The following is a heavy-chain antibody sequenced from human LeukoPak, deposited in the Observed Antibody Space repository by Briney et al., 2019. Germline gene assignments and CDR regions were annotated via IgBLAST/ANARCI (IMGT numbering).Heavy chain of an antibody. V-gene: IGHV4-39*01. J-gene: IGHJ5*02. D-gene: IGHD6-6*01. CDR3: ARHERGSSDWFDP. CDR2: IYYSGST. CDR1: GGSISSSSYY. Sequence: SETLSLTCTVSGGSISSSSYYWGWIRQPPGKGLEWIGSIYYSGSTYYNPSLKSRVTTSVDTSKNQFSLKLNSVTAADTAVYYCARHERGSSDWFDPWGQGTLVTVSS.